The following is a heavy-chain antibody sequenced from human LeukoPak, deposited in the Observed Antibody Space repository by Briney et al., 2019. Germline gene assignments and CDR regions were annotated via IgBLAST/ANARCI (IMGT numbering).Heavy chain of an antibody. V-gene: IGHV4-59*01. J-gene: IGHJ6*02. CDR3: ARARGSSGYYYGPYYYYGMDV. D-gene: IGHD3-22*01. Sequence: SETLSLTCTVSGGSISSYYWSWIRQPPGKGLEWIGYIFYSGSTNYNPSLKSRVTISVDTSKNQFSLKLSSVTAADTAVYYCARARGSSGYYYGPYYYYGMDVWGQGTTVTVSS. CDR2: IFYSGST. CDR1: GGSISSYY.